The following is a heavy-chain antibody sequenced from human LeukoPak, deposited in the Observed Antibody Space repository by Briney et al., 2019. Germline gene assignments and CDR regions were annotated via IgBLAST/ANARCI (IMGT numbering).Heavy chain of an antibody. J-gene: IGHJ4*02. CDR3: AHKIEAGDYFDY. V-gene: IGHV2-5*02. D-gene: IGHD3-10*01. CDR2: IYWDDDK. Sequence: SGPTPVKPTQTLTLTCTFSGFSLSTSGVGVGWIRQPPGKALEWLALIYWDDDKRYSPSLKSRLTITKDTSKNQVVLTMTNMDPVDTATYYCAHKIEAGDYFDYWGQGTLVTVSS. CDR1: GFSLSTSGVG.